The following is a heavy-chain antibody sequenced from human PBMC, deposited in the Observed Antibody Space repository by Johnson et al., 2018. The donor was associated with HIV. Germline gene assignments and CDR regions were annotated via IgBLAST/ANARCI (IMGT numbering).Heavy chain of an antibody. Sequence: VESGGGLVQPGGSLRLSCAASGFTVSNKYMSWVRQAPGKGLEWVSLISWDGGSTYYADSVKGRFTISRDNAKNSLYLQMNSLRAEDTAVYYCGRDTDVYDSSGYVGRGFAIWGQGTMVTVSS. CDR1: GFTVSNKY. CDR3: GRDTDVYDSSGYVGRGFAI. J-gene: IGHJ3*02. CDR2: ISWDGGST. V-gene: IGHV3-43*01. D-gene: IGHD3-22*01.